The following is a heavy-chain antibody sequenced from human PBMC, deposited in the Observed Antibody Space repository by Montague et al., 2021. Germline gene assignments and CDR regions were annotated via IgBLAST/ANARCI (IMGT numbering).Heavy chain of an antibody. V-gene: IGHV3-7*05. CDR3: ARYTYYYCDY. J-gene: IGHJ4*02. D-gene: IGHD1-26*01. CDR1: GLTFSTSW. CDR2: IRDDGGAT. Sequence: SLRLSCAASGLTFSTSWMSWVRQAPGKGLEWVAHIRDDGGATYHVDSVKGRFTISRDNAKNSLYLQMSSLRAEDTAVYYCARYTYYYCDYWGQGTLVTVSS.